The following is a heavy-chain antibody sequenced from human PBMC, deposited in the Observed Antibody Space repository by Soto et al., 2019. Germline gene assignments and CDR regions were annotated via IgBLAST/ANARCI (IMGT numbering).Heavy chain of an antibody. J-gene: IGHJ4*02. V-gene: IGHV4-31*03. CDR1: GGSISSGNYY. D-gene: IGHD2-15*01. Sequence: QVQLQESGPGLVKPSQTLSLTCTVSGGSISSGNYYWSWIRQHPGKGLEWSGSIFSSGSTYYNPSLQRRVTISVDTSKNQFSLKLSSVTAADTAVYYCARGGSGDIVVVAAIDYWGQGTLVTVSS. CDR3: ARGGSGDIVVVAAIDY. CDR2: IFSSGST.